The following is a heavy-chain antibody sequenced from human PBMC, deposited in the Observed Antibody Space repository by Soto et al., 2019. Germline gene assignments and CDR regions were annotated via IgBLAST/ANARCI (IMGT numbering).Heavy chain of an antibody. Sequence: GGSLRLSCAASGFTFSSYGMHWVRQAPGKGLEWVAVIWYDGSNKYYADSVKGRFTISRDNSKNTLYLQMNSLRAEDTAVYYCARGDDYYYYYYMDVWGKGTTVTVSS. J-gene: IGHJ6*03. V-gene: IGHV3-33*01. CDR3: ARGDDYYYYYYMDV. D-gene: IGHD1-26*01. CDR1: GFTFSSYG. CDR2: IWYDGSNK.